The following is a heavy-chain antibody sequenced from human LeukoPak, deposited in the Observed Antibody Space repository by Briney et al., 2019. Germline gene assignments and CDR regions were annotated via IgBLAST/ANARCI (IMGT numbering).Heavy chain of an antibody. CDR1: GYTLTELS. D-gene: IGHD6-19*01. CDR3: ATDSVAGYYFDY. J-gene: IGHJ4*02. Sequence: ASVKVSCKVSGYTLTELSMHWVRQAPGKGLGWMGGFDPEDGETIYAQKFQGRVTMTEDTSTDTAYMELSSLRSEDTAVYYCATDSVAGYYFDYWGQGTLVTVSS. V-gene: IGHV1-24*01. CDR2: FDPEDGET.